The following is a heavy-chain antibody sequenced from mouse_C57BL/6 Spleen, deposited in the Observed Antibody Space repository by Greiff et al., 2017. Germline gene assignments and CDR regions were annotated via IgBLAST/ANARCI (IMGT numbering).Heavy chain of an antibody. Sequence: EVHLVESEGGLVQPGSSMKLSCTASGFTFSDYYMAWVRQVPEKGLEWVANINYDGSSTYYLDSLKSRFIISRDNAKNILYLQMSSLKSEDTATYYCARGRYDYWYFDVWGTGTTVTVSS. V-gene: IGHV5-16*01. CDR3: ARGRYDYWYFDV. J-gene: IGHJ1*03. D-gene: IGHD2-3*01. CDR1: GFTFSDYY. CDR2: INYDGSST.